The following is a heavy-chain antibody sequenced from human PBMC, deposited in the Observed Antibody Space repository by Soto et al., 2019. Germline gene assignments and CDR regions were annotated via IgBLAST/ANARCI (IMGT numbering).Heavy chain of an antibody. CDR1: GGTFSSYA. CDR2: IIPIFGTA. Sequence: QVQLVQSGAEVKKPGSSVKVSCKASGGTFSSYAISWVRQAPGQGLEWMGGIIPIFGTANYAQKFQGSVTITAEKSTSTAYTELRYLRSEHTAAYYCAVWVEVTAGSYYSDYWGQGTLVTVSS. CDR3: AVWVEVTAGSYYSDY. V-gene: IGHV1-69*14. J-gene: IGHJ4*02. D-gene: IGHD4-4*01.